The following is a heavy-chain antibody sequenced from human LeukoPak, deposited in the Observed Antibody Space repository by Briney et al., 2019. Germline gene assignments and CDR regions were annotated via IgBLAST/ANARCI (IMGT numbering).Heavy chain of an antibody. Sequence: GGSLRLSCATSGFSFSDHWMTWVRQTQGKGLEWVANINQDGSKENYVDSVRGRFTISRENTENSLFLQMNSLRAEDTAIYYCARDTSPSSGSTYFDALDMWGQGTMVTVSS. J-gene: IGHJ3*02. CDR2: INQDGSKE. V-gene: IGHV3-7*01. D-gene: IGHD6-6*01. CDR1: GFSFSDHW. CDR3: ARDTSPSSGSTYFDALDM.